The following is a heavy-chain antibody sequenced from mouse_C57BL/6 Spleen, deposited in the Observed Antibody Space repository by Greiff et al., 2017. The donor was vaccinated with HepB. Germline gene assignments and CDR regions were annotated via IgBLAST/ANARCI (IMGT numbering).Heavy chain of an antibody. J-gene: IGHJ2*01. D-gene: IGHD4-1*01. CDR2: INPSSGYT. V-gene: IGHV1-4*01. CDR1: GYTFTSYT. CDR3: ARGKLGYFDY. Sequence: LQESGAELARPGASVKMSCKASGYTFTSYTMHWVKQRPGQGLEWIGYINPSSGYTKYNQKFKDKATLTADKSSSTAYMQLSSLTSEDSAVYYCARGKLGYFDYWGQGTTLTVSS.